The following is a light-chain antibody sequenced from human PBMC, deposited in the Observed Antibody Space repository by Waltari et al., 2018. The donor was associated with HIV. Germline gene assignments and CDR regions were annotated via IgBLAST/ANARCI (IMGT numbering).Light chain of an antibody. CDR1: ESVSTY. V-gene: IGKV3-11*01. J-gene: IGKJ5*01. Sequence: EIVLTQSPATLSLSPGDRATLSCRASESVSTYLDWYQQKPGQAPRLLIYYASNRATGIPARFRGSGSRTDFTLTITTIEPEDCAVYYCQQRRNWITFGPGTRLEIK. CDR3: QQRRNWIT. CDR2: YAS.